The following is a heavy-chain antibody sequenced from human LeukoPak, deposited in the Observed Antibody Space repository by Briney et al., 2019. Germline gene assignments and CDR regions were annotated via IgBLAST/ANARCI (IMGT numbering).Heavy chain of an antibody. D-gene: IGHD3-10*01. CDR3: ARLLSDYFDH. V-gene: IGHV4-59*08. CDR2: IYYSGST. J-gene: IGHJ4*02. Sequence: PSETLSLTCTVSAAPITSYYWSWIRQPPGKGLEWIGYIYYSGSTNYNPSLKSRVTISIDTSKNQFSLKLSSVTAADTAVYYCARLLSDYFDHWGQGTLVTVSS. CDR1: AAPITSYY.